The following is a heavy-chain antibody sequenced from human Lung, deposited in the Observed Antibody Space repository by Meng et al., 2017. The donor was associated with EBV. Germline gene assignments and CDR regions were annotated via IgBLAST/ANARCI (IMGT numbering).Heavy chain of an antibody. CDR2: IYWDDDQ. J-gene: IGHJ4*02. V-gene: IGHV2-5*02. CDR1: GFSLSTSGVG. CDR3: ALQSAEISVVQGVHFDY. Sequence: QITLKESRPTVVIPTQTLTLTCTFSGFSLSTSGVGVGWIRQPPGKALEWLAFIYWDDDQRFSPSLKSRLTITTDTSKKQVVLTMTNMDPVDTATYYCALQSAEISVVQGVHFDYWGRGTLVTVSS. D-gene: IGHD3-10*01.